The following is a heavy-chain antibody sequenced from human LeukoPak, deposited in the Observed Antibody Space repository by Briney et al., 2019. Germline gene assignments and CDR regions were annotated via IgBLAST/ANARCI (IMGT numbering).Heavy chain of an antibody. CDR2: IYSGGST. D-gene: IGHD3-3*01. Sequence: GGSLRLSCAASGFTVSSNYMSWVRQAPGKGLEWVSVIYSGGSTYYADSVKGRFTISRDNSKNTLYLQMNSLRAEDTAVYYCAREDDFWSGYYVDWGKGTTATVSS. V-gene: IGHV3-53*01. CDR1: GFTVSSNY. J-gene: IGHJ6*04. CDR3: AREDDFWSGYYVD.